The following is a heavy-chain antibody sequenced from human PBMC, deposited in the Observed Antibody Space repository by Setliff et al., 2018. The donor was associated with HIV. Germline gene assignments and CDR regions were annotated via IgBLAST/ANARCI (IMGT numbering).Heavy chain of an antibody. CDR2: INAGNGNI. D-gene: IGHD3-10*01. Sequence: ASVKVSCKASGYTFTSYAMHWVRQAPGQRLEWMGWINAGNGNIRYSQKFQGRVTITADESTSTAYMELSSLRSEDTAVYYCARESGSGSYYNSELYYYYGMDVWGQGTTVTVSS. CDR3: ARESGSGSYYNSELYYYYGMDV. J-gene: IGHJ6*02. V-gene: IGHV1-3*01. CDR1: GYTFTSYA.